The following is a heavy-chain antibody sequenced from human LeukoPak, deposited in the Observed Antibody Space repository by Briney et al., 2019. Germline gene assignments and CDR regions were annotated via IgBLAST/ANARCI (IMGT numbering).Heavy chain of an antibody. Sequence: GASVKVSCKASGYTFTSYGISWVRQAPGQGLEWMGWISAYNGNTNYAQKLQGRVTMTTDTSTSTAYMELRSLRSDDTAVYYCARSYNWNPADAFDIWGQGTMVTVSS. V-gene: IGHV1-18*01. CDR3: ARSYNWNPADAFDI. CDR2: ISAYNGNT. J-gene: IGHJ3*02. D-gene: IGHD1-20*01. CDR1: GYTFTSYG.